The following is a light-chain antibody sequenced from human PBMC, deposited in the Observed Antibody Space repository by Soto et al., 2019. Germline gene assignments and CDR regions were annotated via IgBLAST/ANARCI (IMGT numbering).Light chain of an antibody. CDR3: QQRSDWPIT. CDR1: QTVYRY. Sequence: EIVLTQSPATLSLSPGERATLSCRASQTVYRYLAWYQQKPGQTPRLLIYDASNTATGIPARVSGSGSGTDFILTVSSVEPEDIAVYYCQQRSDWPITFGQGTRLEIK. V-gene: IGKV3-11*01. CDR2: DAS. J-gene: IGKJ5*01.